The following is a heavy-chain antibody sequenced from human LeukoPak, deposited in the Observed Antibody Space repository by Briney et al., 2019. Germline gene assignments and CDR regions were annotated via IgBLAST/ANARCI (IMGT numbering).Heavy chain of an antibody. CDR1: GFTFRRYG. V-gene: IGHV3-23*01. D-gene: IGHD1-26*01. J-gene: IGHJ3*02. Sequence: AGGSLRLSCAASGFTFRRYGMSWVRQAPGKGLEGVSGISGSGGSTYDADSVKGRFTIARDKTKNTLYLQMNSVGAEDTDIYYCAKDRREWELRDAFDIWGQGTMVTVSS. CDR2: ISGSGGST. CDR3: AKDRREWELRDAFDI.